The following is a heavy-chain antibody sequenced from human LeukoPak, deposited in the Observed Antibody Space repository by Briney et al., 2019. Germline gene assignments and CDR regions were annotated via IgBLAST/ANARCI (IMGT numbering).Heavy chain of an antibody. CDR3: ARDQGIAASYDY. V-gene: IGHV1-2*02. CDR1: GYTFTGYY. CDR2: INPNSGGT. Sequence: VSVKVSCKASGYTFTGYYMHWVRQAPGPGLEWMGWINPNSGGTNYAQKFQGRVTMTRDTSISTAYMELSRLRSDDTAVYYCARDQGIAASYDYWGQGTLVTVSS. D-gene: IGHD6-13*01. J-gene: IGHJ4*02.